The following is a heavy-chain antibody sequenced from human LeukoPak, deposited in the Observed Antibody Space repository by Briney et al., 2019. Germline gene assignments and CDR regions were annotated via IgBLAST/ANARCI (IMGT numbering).Heavy chain of an antibody. Sequence: SETLSLTSAVYGGSFSGYYWSWIRQPPGKGLEWIGEINHSGSTNYNPSLKSRVTISVDTSKNQFSLKLSSVTAADTAVYYCARGSRRNSSGWYYWGRGTLVTVSS. CDR1: GGSFSGYY. V-gene: IGHV4-34*01. CDR2: INHSGST. CDR3: ARGSRRNSSGWYY. J-gene: IGHJ4*02. D-gene: IGHD6-19*01.